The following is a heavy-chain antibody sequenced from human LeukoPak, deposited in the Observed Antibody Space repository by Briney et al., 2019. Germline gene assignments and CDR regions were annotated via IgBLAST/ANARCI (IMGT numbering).Heavy chain of an antibody. Sequence: GASVKVSCKSSGYTFTGYYMHWVRQAPGQGLEWMGWINHNSGGTNYLQKFQGRVTMTRDTSISTAYMELSRLRSDDTAVYYCARNRIAVAGGGFDYWGQGTLVTVSS. CDR2: INHNSGGT. CDR3: ARNRIAVAGGGFDY. D-gene: IGHD6-19*01. J-gene: IGHJ4*01. V-gene: IGHV1-2*02. CDR1: GYTFTGYY.